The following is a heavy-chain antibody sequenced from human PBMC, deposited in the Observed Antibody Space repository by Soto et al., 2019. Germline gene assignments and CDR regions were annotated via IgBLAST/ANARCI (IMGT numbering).Heavy chain of an antibody. D-gene: IGHD1-26*01. CDR3: ARDGGRHSGGIDY. CDR2: IIPIFGTA. V-gene: IGHV1-69*01. CDR1: GGTFSSYS. Sequence: VQLVQSGAEVKKPGSSVKVSCKASGGTFSSYSINWVRQAPGQGLEWMGEIIPIFGTANYAQKFQGRVTITADESTSTAYTELSSLRSEDTAVYYCARDGGRHSGGIDYWGQGTLVTVSS. J-gene: IGHJ4*02.